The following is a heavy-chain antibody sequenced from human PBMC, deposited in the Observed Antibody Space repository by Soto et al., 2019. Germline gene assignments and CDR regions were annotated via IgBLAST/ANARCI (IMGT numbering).Heavy chain of an antibody. Sequence: EVRLLESGGALVQPGGSLRLSCAASGFTFSSYAMSWVRQAPGKGLEWVSVITGSGGSTKYADSVIGRFTISRDNSKNPQFLKMNSLRAEEAVVYYCAKARYTDGLYQFDYWGQGTLVTVSS. D-gene: IGHD2-2*02. J-gene: IGHJ4*02. V-gene: IGHV3-23*01. CDR3: AKARYTDGLYQFDY. CDR2: ITGSGGST. CDR1: GFTFSSYA.